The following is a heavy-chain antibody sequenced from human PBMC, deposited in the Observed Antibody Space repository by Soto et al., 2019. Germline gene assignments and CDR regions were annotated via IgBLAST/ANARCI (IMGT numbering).Heavy chain of an antibody. Sequence: QVQLQESGPGLVKPSQTLSLTCTVSGGSLTSDGYYWSWIRQLPGKGLEWIGYIYYSGSIFYNPFLTSRASISAHSSKRQFSLKLTSVTAADTAVYYCARSRLWEQHFDSWGQGTLVTVSS. CDR2: IYYSGSI. D-gene: IGHD1-26*01. CDR1: GGSLTSDGYY. J-gene: IGHJ4*02. CDR3: ARSRLWEQHFDS. V-gene: IGHV4-31*03.